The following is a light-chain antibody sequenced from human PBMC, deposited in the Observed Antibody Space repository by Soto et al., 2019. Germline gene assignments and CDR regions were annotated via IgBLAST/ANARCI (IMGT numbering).Light chain of an antibody. V-gene: IGLV1-51*01. Sequence: QSVLTQPPSVSAAPGQKVTISCSGSSSNIGNNYVSWYQQLPGTAPKLLIYDNNNRPSGIPDRFSGSKSGTSATLGITGLQSGDEADYYCGSWDSCLSAGSKVVFGGGTKLTVL. CDR1: SSNIGNNY. J-gene: IGLJ2*01. CDR3: GSWDSCLSAGSKVV. CDR2: DNN.